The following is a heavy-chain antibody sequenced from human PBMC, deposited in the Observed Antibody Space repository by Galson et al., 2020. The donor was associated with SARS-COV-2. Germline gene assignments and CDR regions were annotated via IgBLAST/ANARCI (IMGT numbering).Heavy chain of an antibody. CDR3: STRLVGGGSWHYLDY. J-gene: IGHJ4*01. Sequence: GGSLSLSCSGSGITFSKHAMSWVRQAPGKGLEWVSIIGISGNTNYADSVKGRFTVARDDSKNMLNLQMNSLRVEDTAVYYCSTRLVGGGSWHYLDYWGHGTLLSVSS. V-gene: IGHV3-23*01. D-gene: IGHD6-13*01. CDR2: IIGISGNT. CDR1: GITFSKHA.